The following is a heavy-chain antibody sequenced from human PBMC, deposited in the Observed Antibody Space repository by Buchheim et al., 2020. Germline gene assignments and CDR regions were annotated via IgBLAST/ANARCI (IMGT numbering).Heavy chain of an antibody. CDR2: ISYDGSNK. D-gene: IGHD3-10*01. Sequence: QVQLVESGGGLVKPGGSLRLSCAASGFTFSDYYMSWIRQAPGKGLEWVAVISYDGSNKYYADSVKGRFTISRDNSKNTLYLQMNSLRAEDTAVYYCAKDRLINYYGSGSYRSYGMDVWGQGTT. CDR3: AKDRLINYYGSGSYRSYGMDV. V-gene: IGHV3-30*18. CDR1: GFTFSDYY. J-gene: IGHJ6*02.